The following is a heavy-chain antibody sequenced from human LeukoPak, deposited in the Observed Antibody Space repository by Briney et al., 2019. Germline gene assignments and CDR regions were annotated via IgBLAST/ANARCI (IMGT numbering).Heavy chain of an antibody. V-gene: IGHV3-48*01. CDR3: ARGLSSSGWYDYYYYYMDV. D-gene: IGHD6-19*01. CDR1: GFTFSSYS. CDR2: ISSSSSTI. J-gene: IGHJ6*03. Sequence: GGSLGLSCAASGFTFSSYSMNWVRQAPGKGLEWVSYISSSSSTIYYADSVKGRFTISRDNAKNSLYLQMNSLRAEDTAVYYCARGLSSSGWYDYYYYYMDVWGKGTTVTVSS.